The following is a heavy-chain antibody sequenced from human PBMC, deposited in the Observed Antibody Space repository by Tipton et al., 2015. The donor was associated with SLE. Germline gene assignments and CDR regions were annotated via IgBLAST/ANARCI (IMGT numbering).Heavy chain of an antibody. CDR1: GFTFSSYA. D-gene: IGHD5-18*01. CDR3: AKDYGTQLWFKGLSDY. CDR2: ISVSGGDT. Sequence: SLRLSCAASGFTFSSYAMSWVRQAPGKGLEWVSGISVSGGDTYYADSVKGRFTISRDNSKNTLYLQMNSLRTEDTAVYYCAKDYGTQLWFKGLSDYWGQGMLVTVSS. J-gene: IGHJ4*02. V-gene: IGHV3-23*01.